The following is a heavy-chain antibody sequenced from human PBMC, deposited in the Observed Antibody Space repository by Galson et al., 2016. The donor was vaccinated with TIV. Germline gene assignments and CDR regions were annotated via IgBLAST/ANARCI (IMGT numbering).Heavy chain of an antibody. CDR3: AGGSRTGTVDY. Sequence: SLRLSCAASGFTFNTYRMKWVRQAPGKGLEWVSSISDGSSSIYYADSVKGRFTISRDNAKNSLYLQMNSLRAADTAVYYCAGGSRTGTVDYWGQGTLITVSS. V-gene: IGHV3-21*01. J-gene: IGHJ4*02. CDR2: ISDGSSSI. CDR1: GFTFNTYR. D-gene: IGHD1-1*01.